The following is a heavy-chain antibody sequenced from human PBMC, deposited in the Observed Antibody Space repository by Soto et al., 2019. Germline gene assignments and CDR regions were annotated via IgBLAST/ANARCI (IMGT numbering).Heavy chain of an antibody. Sequence: SETLSLTCTVSGGSISSYYWSWIRQPPGKGLEWIGYIYYSGSTNYNPSLKSRVTISVDTSKNQFSLKLSSVTAADTAVYYCARATEYCSGGSCYIFDYWGQGTLVTVSS. V-gene: IGHV4-59*01. CDR2: IYYSGST. J-gene: IGHJ4*02. CDR3: ARATEYCSGGSCYIFDY. CDR1: GGSISSYY. D-gene: IGHD2-15*01.